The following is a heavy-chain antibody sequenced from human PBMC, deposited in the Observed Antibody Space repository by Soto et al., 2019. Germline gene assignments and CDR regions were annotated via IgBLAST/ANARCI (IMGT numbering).Heavy chain of an antibody. J-gene: IGHJ4*01. CDR1: GDSISTYY. D-gene: IGHD2-21*01. V-gene: IGHV4-59*01. CDR2: VYYSGST. CDR3: ARTRMIESWIDY. Sequence: LTCDVSGDSISTYYWSWIRQPPGKGLEWIGYVYYSGSTLYNPSLESRVTLSIDMSKKQVSLKLNSVIAADTAVYYCARTRMIESWIDYWGHGTLVTVSS.